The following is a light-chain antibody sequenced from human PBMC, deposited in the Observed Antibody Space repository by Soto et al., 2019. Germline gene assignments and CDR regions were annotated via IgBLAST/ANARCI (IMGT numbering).Light chain of an antibody. CDR3: QHRSNWPT. CDR1: QSVSSY. V-gene: IGKV3-11*02. J-gene: IGKJ5*01. Sequence: EIVLTQSPATLSLSPGERATLSCRASQSVSSYLAWYQVKPGQAARVLIYDGSDRGTGMPARVSGSGCGSGFTPTISILEPEEVAVHYFQHRSNWPTFGQGTR. CDR2: DGS.